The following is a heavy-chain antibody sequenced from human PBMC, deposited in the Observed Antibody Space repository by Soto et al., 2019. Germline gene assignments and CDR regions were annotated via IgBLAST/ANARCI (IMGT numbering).Heavy chain of an antibody. CDR3: ARGYYGSGSFYYYYYYGMDV. J-gene: IGHJ6*02. V-gene: IGHV4-59*01. CDR1: GGSISSYY. CDR2: IYYSGST. D-gene: IGHD3-10*01. Sequence: QVQLQESGPGLVKPSETLSLTCTVSGGSISSYYWSWIRQPPGKGLEWIGYIYYSGSTNYNPSLKSRVPISVDTSKNQFSLKLSSVTAADTAVYYCARGYYGSGSFYYYYYYGMDVWGQGTTVTVSS.